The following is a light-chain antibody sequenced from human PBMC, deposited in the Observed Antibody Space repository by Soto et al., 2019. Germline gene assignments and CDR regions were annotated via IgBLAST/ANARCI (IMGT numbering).Light chain of an antibody. J-gene: IGLJ2*01. CDR1: SSNIGNNY. CDR2: ENN. Sequence: QPVLTQPPSVSVAPGQKVTISCSGSSSNIGNNYVSWYQQLPGTAPKLLIYENNKRPSGIPDRFSGSKSGTSATLGITGLQTGDEADYYCGTWDSSLSAVVFGGGTKLTV. V-gene: IGLV1-51*02. CDR3: GTWDSSLSAVV.